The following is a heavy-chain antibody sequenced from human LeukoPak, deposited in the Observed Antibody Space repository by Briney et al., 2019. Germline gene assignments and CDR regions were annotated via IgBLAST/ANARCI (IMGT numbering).Heavy chain of an antibody. CDR1: GYTFTSYD. Sequence: GASVKVSCKASGYTFTSYDINWVRQATGQGLEWMGWMNPNSGNTGYAQKFQGRVTITRNTSISTAYMELSSLRSEDTAVYYCAKDHESDGYPCLDHWGLGTLVTVSS. CDR3: AKDHESDGYPCLDH. V-gene: IGHV1-8*01. D-gene: IGHD3-22*01. J-gene: IGHJ4*02. CDR2: MNPNSGNT.